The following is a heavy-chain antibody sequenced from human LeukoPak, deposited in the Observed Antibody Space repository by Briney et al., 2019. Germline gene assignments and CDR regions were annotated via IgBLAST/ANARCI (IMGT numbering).Heavy chain of an antibody. CDR3: ARSVGATTPFDY. CDR1: GASINSGSYY. J-gene: IGHJ4*02. D-gene: IGHD1-26*01. Sequence: PSETLSLTCTVSGASINSGSYYWSWIRQPAGKGLEWIGRIYTSGSTNYNPSLKSRVTMSVDTSKYQFSLKLSSVTAADTAVYYCARSVGATTPFDYWGQGTLVTVSS. CDR2: IYTSGST. V-gene: IGHV4-61*02.